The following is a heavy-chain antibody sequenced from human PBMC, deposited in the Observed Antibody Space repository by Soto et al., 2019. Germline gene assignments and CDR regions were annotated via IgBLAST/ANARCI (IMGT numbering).Heavy chain of an antibody. V-gene: IGHV1-69*08. CDR3: ARDKAVMNAAINMAY. CDR1: GGSFNSYT. Sequence: QVQLVQSGAEVKKPGSSVRVSCKASGGSFNSYTFNWVRQAPGQGLEWMGRIIPFANIANYAQAFEDRVTISADSSATTVYMELRSLTSEDTAVYYGARDKAVMNAAINMAYWGQGTLVAVSS. CDR2: IIPFANIA. D-gene: IGHD3-10*01. J-gene: IGHJ4*02.